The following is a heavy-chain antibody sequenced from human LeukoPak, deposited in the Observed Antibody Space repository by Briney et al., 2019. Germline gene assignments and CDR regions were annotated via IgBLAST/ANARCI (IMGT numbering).Heavy chain of an antibody. D-gene: IGHD6-19*01. V-gene: IGHV1-46*01. CDR3: ARDETSYSSGWRIRAFDI. Sequence: ASVKVSCKASGYTFISYYIHWVRQAPGQGLGWMGIINPSGGSTSYAQKFQGRVTMTRDTSTSTVYMELSSLRSEDTAVYYCARDETSYSSGWRIRAFDIWGQGTMVTVSS. J-gene: IGHJ3*02. CDR2: INPSGGST. CDR1: GYTFISYY.